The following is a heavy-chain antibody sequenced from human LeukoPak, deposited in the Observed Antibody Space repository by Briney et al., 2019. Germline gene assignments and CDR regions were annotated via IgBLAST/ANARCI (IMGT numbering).Heavy chain of an antibody. CDR1: GFTFSNYA. Sequence: PGGSLRLSCAASGFTFSNYAMSWVRQGPGKGLEWVSAISGPGESTYYVDSVKGRFTISRDNSKKTLYLQMNSLRAEDTAVYYCAKDRGRYSGYASFDYWGQGTLVTVSS. D-gene: IGHD5-12*01. J-gene: IGHJ4*02. CDR3: AKDRGRYSGYASFDY. CDR2: ISGPGEST. V-gene: IGHV3-23*01.